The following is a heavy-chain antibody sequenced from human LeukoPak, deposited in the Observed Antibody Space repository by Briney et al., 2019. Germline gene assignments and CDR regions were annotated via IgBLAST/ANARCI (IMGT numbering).Heavy chain of an antibody. CDR3: APRGDIEHSYGYGKWFDP. Sequence: SETLSLSCAVYGGSFSGYYWSWIRQPPGKGLEWIGEINHSGSTNYNASLKSRVTISVDTSKNQFSLRLSSVTAADTAVYYCAPRGDIEHSYGYGKWFDPWGQGTRVTVSS. D-gene: IGHD5-18*01. J-gene: IGHJ5*02. CDR2: INHSGST. V-gene: IGHV4-34*01. CDR1: GGSFSGYY.